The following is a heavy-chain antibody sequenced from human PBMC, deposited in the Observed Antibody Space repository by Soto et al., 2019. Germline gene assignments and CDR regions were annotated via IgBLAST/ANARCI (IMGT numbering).Heavy chain of an antibody. CDR2: IYGGGAT. V-gene: IGHV3-53*01. CDR3: ARVNPPYP. J-gene: IGHJ5*02. CDR1: GFTVSSNY. Sequence: GGSLRLSCAASGFTVSSNYMSWVRQAPGKGLEWISFIYGGGATLYADSVKGRFTISRDNSKNTVYLQMNGLRLDDTAMYYCARVNPPYPWGQGTLVTVS.